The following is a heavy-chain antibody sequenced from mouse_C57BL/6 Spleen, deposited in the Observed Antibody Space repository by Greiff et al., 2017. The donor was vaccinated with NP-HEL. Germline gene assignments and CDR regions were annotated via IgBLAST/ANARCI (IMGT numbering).Heavy chain of an antibody. D-gene: IGHD2-3*01. V-gene: IGHV1-82*01. Sequence: QVQLKQSGPELVKPGASVKISCKASGYAFSSSWMNWVKQRPGKGLEWIGRIYPGDGDTNYNGKFKGKATLTADKSSSTAYMQLSSLTSEDSAVYFCARNDDGYYEYYAMDYWGQGTSVTVSS. CDR1: GYAFSSSW. CDR2: IYPGDGDT. CDR3: ARNDDGYYEYYAMDY. J-gene: IGHJ4*01.